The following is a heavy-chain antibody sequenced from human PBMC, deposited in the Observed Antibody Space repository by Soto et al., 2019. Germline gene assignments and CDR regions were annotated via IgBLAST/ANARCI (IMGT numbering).Heavy chain of an antibody. CDR1: GFTFRSYV. CDR2: KSYDVSNT. D-gene: IGHD3-16*01. J-gene: IGHJ4*02. CDR3: ARWGTTGGLDV. V-gene: IGHV3-33*05. Sequence: QVQLVESGGGVVQPGTSLRLSCVGSGFTFRSYVIHWVRQAPGKGLEWVALKSYDVSNTYYDDSVKGRFTISRDNSRNTVDLQMDSLRLEDTALYYCARWGTTGGLDVWGQGTLVSVSS.